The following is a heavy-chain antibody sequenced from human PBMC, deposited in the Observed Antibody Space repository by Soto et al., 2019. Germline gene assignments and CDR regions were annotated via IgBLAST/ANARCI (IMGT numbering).Heavy chain of an antibody. CDR3: ARGPGRYYDIFTGYYTLDY. D-gene: IGHD3-9*01. Sequence: ASVKVSCKASGYTFTSYDINWVRQATGQGLEWMGWMNPNSGNTGYAQKFQGRVTMTRNTSISTAYMELSSLRSEDTAVYYCARGPGRYYDIFTGYYTLDYWGQGTLVTVSS. V-gene: IGHV1-8*01. CDR1: GYTFTSYD. J-gene: IGHJ4*02. CDR2: MNPNSGNT.